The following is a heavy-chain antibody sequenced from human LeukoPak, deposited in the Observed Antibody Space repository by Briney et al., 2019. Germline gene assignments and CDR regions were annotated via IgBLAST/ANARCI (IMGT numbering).Heavy chain of an antibody. J-gene: IGHJ5*02. D-gene: IGHD3-9*01. Sequence: SETLSLTCTVSGGSNSSSSYYWGWIRQPPGKGLEWIGSIYYSGSTYYNPSLKSRVTISVDTSKNQFSLKLSSVTAADTAVYYCARLGYYDILTGYYPNWFDPWGQGTLVTVSS. CDR3: ARLGYYDILTGYYPNWFDP. V-gene: IGHV4-39*01. CDR1: GGSNSSSSYY. CDR2: IYYSGST.